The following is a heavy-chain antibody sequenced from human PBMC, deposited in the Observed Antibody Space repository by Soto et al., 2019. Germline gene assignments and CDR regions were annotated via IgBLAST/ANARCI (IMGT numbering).Heavy chain of an antibody. CDR2: IYYSGST. D-gene: IGHD3-3*01. V-gene: IGHV4-31*03. Sequence: SETLSLTCTVSGGSISSGGYYWSWIRQHPGKGLEWIGYIYYSGSTYYNPSLKSRVTISVDTSKNQFSLKLSSVTAADTAVYYCARVSAFGVVISYYYCMDVWDQGTTVTVSS. CDR3: ARVSAFGVVISYYYCMDV. CDR1: GGSISSGGYY. J-gene: IGHJ6*02.